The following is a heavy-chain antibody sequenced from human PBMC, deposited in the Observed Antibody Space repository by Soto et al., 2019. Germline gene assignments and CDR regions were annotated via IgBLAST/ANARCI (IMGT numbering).Heavy chain of an antibody. Sequence: GASVKVSCKASGGTFSSYTTSWVRQAPGQGLEWMGRIIPILGIANYAQKFQGRVTITADTSTSTAYMELRSLRSEDTAVYYCARNQELNIVVVPAAIARSDYYYYMDVWGKGTTVTVSS. J-gene: IGHJ6*03. CDR1: GGTFSSYT. V-gene: IGHV1-69*02. CDR3: ARNQELNIVVVPAAIARSDYYYYMDV. D-gene: IGHD2-2*01. CDR2: IIPILGIA.